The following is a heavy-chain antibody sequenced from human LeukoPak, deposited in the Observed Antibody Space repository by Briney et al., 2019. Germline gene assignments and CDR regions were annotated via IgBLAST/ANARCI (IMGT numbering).Heavy chain of an antibody. J-gene: IGHJ4*02. Sequence: SETLSLTCTVSGGSISSGGYYWSWIRQPPGKGLEWIGYIYHSGSTYYNPSLKSRVTISVDRSKNQFSLKLSSVTAADTAMYYCARMKGVVVIPTARPTFYFDYWGQGILVTVSS. CDR1: GGSISSGGYY. CDR2: IYHSGST. CDR3: ARMKGVVVIPTARPTFYFDY. V-gene: IGHV4-30-2*01. D-gene: IGHD2-2*01.